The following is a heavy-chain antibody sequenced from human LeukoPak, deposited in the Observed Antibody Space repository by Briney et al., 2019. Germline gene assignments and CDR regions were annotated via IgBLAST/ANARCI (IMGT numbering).Heavy chain of an antibody. Sequence: PSETLSLTCAVYGGSFSGYYWSWIRQPPGKGLEWIGEINHSGSTNYNPSLKSRVTISVDTSKNQFSLKLSSVTAADTAVYYCARGTAYYDFWSGYYGYYFDYWGQGTLVTVSS. CDR1: GGSFSGYY. J-gene: IGHJ4*02. D-gene: IGHD3-3*01. CDR3: ARGTAYYDFWSGYYGYYFDY. V-gene: IGHV4-34*01. CDR2: INHSGST.